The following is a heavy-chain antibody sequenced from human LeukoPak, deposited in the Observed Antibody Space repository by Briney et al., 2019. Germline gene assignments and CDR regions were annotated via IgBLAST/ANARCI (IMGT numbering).Heavy chain of an antibody. D-gene: IGHD5-12*01. J-gene: IGHJ4*02. CDR2: ISYDGNNK. CDR3: ASDSGYDHHGLFDY. Sequence: GGSLRLSCAASGFTFSSYGMSWVRQAPGRGLEWVAVISYDGNNKNYADSVKGRFTISRDNSKNRLYLQMNSLRADDTAVYYCASDSGYDHHGLFDYWGQGTLVTVSS. V-gene: IGHV3-30*13. CDR1: GFTFSSYG.